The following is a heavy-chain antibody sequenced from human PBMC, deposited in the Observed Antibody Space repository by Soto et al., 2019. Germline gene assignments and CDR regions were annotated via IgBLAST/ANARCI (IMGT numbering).Heavy chain of an antibody. J-gene: IGHJ3*02. Sequence: QVQLQESGPGLVKPSETLSLTCTVSGGSISSYYWSWIRQPPGKGLEWIGYIYYSGSTNYNPSLTGRVAISVDTSKNQFSLILGSVTAADTAVYYCARVWGGAFGSWGQEKMVTVSS. D-gene: IGHD3-10*01. V-gene: IGHV4-59*01. CDR1: GGSISSYY. CDR3: ARVWGGAFGS. CDR2: IYYSGST.